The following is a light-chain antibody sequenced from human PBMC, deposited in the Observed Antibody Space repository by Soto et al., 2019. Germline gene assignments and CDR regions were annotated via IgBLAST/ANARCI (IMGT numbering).Light chain of an antibody. CDR1: SSNIGSNT. CDR3: AAWDDSLNGWV. CDR2: SNN. V-gene: IGLV1-44*01. J-gene: IGLJ3*02. Sequence: QPVLTQPPSASGTPGQRVTISCFGSSSNIGSNTVNWYQQFTGTAPRLLVYSNNQRPSGVPDRFSGSKSGTSASLAISGLQSEDEGEYYCAAWDDSLNGWVFGGGTKVTVL.